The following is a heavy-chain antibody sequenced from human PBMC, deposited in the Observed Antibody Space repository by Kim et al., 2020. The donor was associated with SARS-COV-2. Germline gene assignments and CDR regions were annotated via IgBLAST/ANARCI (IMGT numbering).Heavy chain of an antibody. CDR2: ISYDGSNK. CDR3: AKDPPARPRSWPTVYWWVGYYYYGMDV. Sequence: GGSLRLSCAASGFTFSSYGMHWVRQAPGKGLEWVAVISYDGSNKYYADSVKGRFTISRDNSKNTLYLQMNSLRAEDTAVYYCAKDPPARPRSWPTVYWWVGYYYYGMDVWGQGTTVTVSS. J-gene: IGHJ6*02. V-gene: IGHV3-30*18. D-gene: IGHD2-8*02. CDR1: GFTFSSYG.